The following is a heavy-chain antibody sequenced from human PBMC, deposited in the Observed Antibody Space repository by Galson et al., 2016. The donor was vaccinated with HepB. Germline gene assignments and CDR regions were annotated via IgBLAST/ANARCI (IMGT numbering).Heavy chain of an antibody. Sequence: SLRLSCAASGFKFGDYPMHWVRQPPGKGLEWVSGVSWDSASVGHADSVRGRFTISRDNAQNTLYLEMNSLRPEDTALYYCAAQGTNAFDIWGLGTMVTVS. D-gene: IGHD3-10*01. V-gene: IGHV3-9*01. J-gene: IGHJ3*02. CDR1: GFKFGDYP. CDR3: AAQGTNAFDI. CDR2: VSWDSASV.